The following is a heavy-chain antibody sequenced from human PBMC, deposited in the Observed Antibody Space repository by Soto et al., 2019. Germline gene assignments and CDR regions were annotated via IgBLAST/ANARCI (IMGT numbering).Heavy chain of an antibody. Sequence: EVQLVESGGGLVKPGGSLRLSCAASGFTFSIYSMNWVRQAPGKWLECVSSISSSSSYIYYADSVKGRFTISRDNAKNSLYLQMNSLRAEDTAVYYCARDRVVVAATFDYWGQGTLVTVSS. CDR2: ISSSSSYI. V-gene: IGHV3-21*01. CDR1: GFTFSIYS. CDR3: ARDRVVVAATFDY. J-gene: IGHJ4*02. D-gene: IGHD2-15*01.